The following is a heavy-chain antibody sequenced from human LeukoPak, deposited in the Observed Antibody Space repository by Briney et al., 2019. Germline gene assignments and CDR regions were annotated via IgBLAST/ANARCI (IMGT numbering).Heavy chain of an antibody. D-gene: IGHD2-2*01. CDR2: IYYSGST. Sequence: SETLSLTCSVSGGSISSGGYYWTWIRQRPGKGLEWIGYIYYSGSTYYNPSLKSRVIISLDTSKNQFSLRLSSVTAADSAVYYCARASSPGYYFDFWGQGTLVTVSS. CDR3: ARASSPGYYFDF. CDR1: GGSISSGGYY. V-gene: IGHV4-31*03. J-gene: IGHJ4*02.